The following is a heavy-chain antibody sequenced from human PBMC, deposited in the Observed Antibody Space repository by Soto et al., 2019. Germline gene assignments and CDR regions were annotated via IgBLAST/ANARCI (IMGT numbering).Heavy chain of an antibody. V-gene: IGHV1-69*12. CDR1: GGTFSRYA. D-gene: IGHD2-15*01. CDR3: ARGPYCSGGSCPFDY. J-gene: IGHJ4*02. CDR2: IIPIFGTA. Sequence: QVQLVQSGAEVKKPGSSVKVSCKASGGTFSRYAISWVRQAPGQGLEWMGGIIPIFGTANYAQKFQGRVTITADESTCTAYMELSSLRSEDTAVYYCARGPYCSGGSCPFDYWGQGTLVTFSS.